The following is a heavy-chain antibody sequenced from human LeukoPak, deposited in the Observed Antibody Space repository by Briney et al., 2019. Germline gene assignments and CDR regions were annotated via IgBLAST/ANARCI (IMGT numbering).Heavy chain of an antibody. CDR1: GYTFTSYD. Sequence: PKASVKVSCKASGYTFTSYDINWVRQATGQGLEWMGWMNPNSGNTGYAQKFQGRVTMTRNTSISTAYVELSSLRSEDTAVYYCASAYSGYGLPDYWGQGTLVTVSS. V-gene: IGHV1-8*01. D-gene: IGHD5-12*01. CDR2: MNPNSGNT. J-gene: IGHJ4*02. CDR3: ASAYSGYGLPDY.